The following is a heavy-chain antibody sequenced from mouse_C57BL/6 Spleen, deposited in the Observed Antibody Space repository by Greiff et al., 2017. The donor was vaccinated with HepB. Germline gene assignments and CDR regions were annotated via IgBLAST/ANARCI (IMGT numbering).Heavy chain of an antibody. CDR2: ISSGSSTI. Sequence: DVQLVESGGGLVKPGGSLKLSCAASGFTFSDYGMHWVRQAPEKGLEWVAYISSGSSTIYYADTVKGRFTISRDNAKNTLFLQMTSLRSEDTAMYYCARGVNYYGSSYEYYFDYWGQGTTLTVSS. CDR3: ARGVNYYGSSYEYYFDY. CDR1: GFTFSDYG. V-gene: IGHV5-17*01. D-gene: IGHD1-1*01. J-gene: IGHJ2*01.